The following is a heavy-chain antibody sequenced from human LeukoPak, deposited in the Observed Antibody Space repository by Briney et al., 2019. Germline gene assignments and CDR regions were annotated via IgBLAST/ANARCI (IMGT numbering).Heavy chain of an antibody. Sequence: GVSLRLSCAASGFTFSNAWMSWVRQAPGKGLEWVGRIKSKTDGGTTDYAAPVKGRFTISRDDSKNTLYLQMNSLKTEDTAVYYCTTAPGYFDWLGGYYFDYWGQGTLVTVSS. CDR3: TTAPGYFDWLGGYYFDY. CDR2: IKSKTDGGTT. CDR1: GFTFSNAW. J-gene: IGHJ4*02. V-gene: IGHV3-15*01. D-gene: IGHD3-9*01.